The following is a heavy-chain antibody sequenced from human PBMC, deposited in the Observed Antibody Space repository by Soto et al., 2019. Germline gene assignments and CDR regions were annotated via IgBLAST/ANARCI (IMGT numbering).Heavy chain of an antibody. CDR2: IYYSGST. J-gene: IGHJ6*03. Sequence: PSETLSLTCTVSGGSISSYYWSWIRQPPGKGLEWIGYIYYSGSTNYNPSLKSRVTISVGTSKNQFSLKLSSVTAADTAVYYCARQPGIVAPWPLPDYYYMDVWGKGTTVTVSS. CDR3: ARQPGIVAPWPLPDYYYMDV. V-gene: IGHV4-59*08. CDR1: GGSISSYY. D-gene: IGHD5-12*01.